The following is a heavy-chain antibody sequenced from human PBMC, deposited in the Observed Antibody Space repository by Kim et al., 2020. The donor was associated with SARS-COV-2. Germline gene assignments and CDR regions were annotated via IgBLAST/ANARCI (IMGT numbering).Heavy chain of an antibody. CDR1: GFTFSSYA. CDR2: ISGSGGST. V-gene: IGHV3-23*01. J-gene: IGHJ6*02. CDR3: AKGGYCSGGSCYTPPPYYYYGMDV. D-gene: IGHD2-15*01. Sequence: GGSLRLSCAASGFTFSSYAMSWVRQAPGKGLEWVSAISGSGGSTYYADSVKGRFTISRDNSKNTLYLQMNSLRAEDTAVYYCAKGGYCSGGSCYTPPPYYYYGMDVWGQGTTVTVSS.